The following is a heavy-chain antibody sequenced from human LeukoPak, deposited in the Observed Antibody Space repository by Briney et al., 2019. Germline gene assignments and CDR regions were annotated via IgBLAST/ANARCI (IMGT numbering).Heavy chain of an antibody. Sequence: TGGSLRLSCAASGFTFSSYAMSWVRQAPGKGLEWVSAISGSGGSTYYADSVKGRFTISRDNSKNTLYLQMNSLRAEDTAVYYCAKRASKKLDRKEELYFDYWGQGTLVTVSS. V-gene: IGHV3-23*01. CDR2: ISGSGGST. D-gene: IGHD1-26*01. J-gene: IGHJ4*02. CDR1: GFTFSSYA. CDR3: AKRASKKLDRKEELYFDY.